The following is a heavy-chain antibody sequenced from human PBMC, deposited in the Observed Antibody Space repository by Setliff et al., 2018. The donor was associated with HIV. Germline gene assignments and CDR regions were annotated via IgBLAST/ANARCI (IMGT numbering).Heavy chain of an antibody. CDR3: ARAEMATIVAFDI. D-gene: IGHD5-12*01. Sequence: NPSETLSLTCTVSDGSFSSGYWTWIRQTPGKGLEWIGYIYYSGSTKYNPSLTSRATISVDTSKNHFSLKLTSVTAADTAVYYCARAEMATIVAFDIWGQGTMVTVSS. CDR1: DGSFSSGY. V-gene: IGHV4-59*01. CDR2: IYYSGST. J-gene: IGHJ3*02.